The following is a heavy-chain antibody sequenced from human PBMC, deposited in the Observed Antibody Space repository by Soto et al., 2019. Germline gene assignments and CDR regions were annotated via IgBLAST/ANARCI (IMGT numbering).Heavy chain of an antibody. CDR1: GYSFTSHD. CDR3: AREVGATLRIWDY. J-gene: IGHJ4*02. D-gene: IGHD1-26*01. Sequence: QIQLVQSGAEVKKSRASVKVSCKASGYSFTSHDINWVRQAPGQGLEWMGWISGYSGNTDYSQKFQGRLTVTTDTSTSTAYMELRSLRSDDTAVYYCAREVGATLRIWDYWGQGTLVTVSS. CDR2: ISGYSGNT. V-gene: IGHV1-18*04.